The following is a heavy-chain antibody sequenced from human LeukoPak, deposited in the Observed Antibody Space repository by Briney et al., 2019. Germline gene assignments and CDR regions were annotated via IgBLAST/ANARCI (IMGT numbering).Heavy chain of an antibody. D-gene: IGHD3-22*01. V-gene: IGHV3-53*01. CDR1: GFTLSSYN. CDR2: IYSGGNT. CDR3: ATYYYDSSGYYSSLSVVY. Sequence: GGSLRLSCADSGFTLSSYNMNWVRQAPGKGLECVSLIYSGGNTYYADSVKGRFTISRDNSKDTLFLQMNSLRAEDTAVYYCATYYYDSSGYYSSLSVVYWGQGTLVTVSS. J-gene: IGHJ4*02.